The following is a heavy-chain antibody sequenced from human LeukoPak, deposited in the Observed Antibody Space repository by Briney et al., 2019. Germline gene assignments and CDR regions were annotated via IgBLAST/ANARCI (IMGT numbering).Heavy chain of an antibody. V-gene: IGHV5-51*01. CDR2: IYPGDSDT. CDR3: ARRASYYYYYMDV. J-gene: IGHJ6*03. CDR1: GYSFATYW. Sequence: GESLKISCKGSGYSFATYWIGWVRQMPGKGLEWMEIIYPGDSDTRYSPSFQGQVTISADKSISTAYLQWSSLKASDTAMYYCARRASYYYYYMDVWGKGTTVTVSS.